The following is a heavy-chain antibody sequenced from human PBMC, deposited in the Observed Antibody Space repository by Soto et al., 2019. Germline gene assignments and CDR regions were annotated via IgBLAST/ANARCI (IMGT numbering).Heavy chain of an antibody. V-gene: IGHV4-34*01. D-gene: IGHD2-21*02. CDR1: GGSFSGYY. J-gene: IGHJ6*03. Sequence: QVQLQQWGAGLLKPSETLSLTCAVYGGSFSGYYWSWIRQPPGKGLEWIGEINHSGSTNYNPSLKSRVTISVDTSKNQFSLKLSSVTAADTAVYYCARAGGDSLEDYYYYYMDAWGKGTTVTVSS. CDR3: ARAGGDSLEDYYYYYMDA. CDR2: INHSGST.